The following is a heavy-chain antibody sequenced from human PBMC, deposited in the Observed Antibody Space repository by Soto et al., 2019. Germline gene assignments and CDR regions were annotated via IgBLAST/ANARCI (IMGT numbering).Heavy chain of an antibody. CDR1: GDSVSSNSAA. CDR3: ARYRAPGPMDV. D-gene: IGHD1-26*01. J-gene: IGHJ6*02. CDR2: TYYRSKWYN. Sequence: SQTLSLTCAISGDSVSSNSAAWNWIRQSPSGGLEWLGRTYYRSKWYNEYAASVKSRITINPDTSKNQFSLQLNSVTPEDTAVYYCARYRAPGPMDVWGQGTTVTVSS. V-gene: IGHV6-1*01.